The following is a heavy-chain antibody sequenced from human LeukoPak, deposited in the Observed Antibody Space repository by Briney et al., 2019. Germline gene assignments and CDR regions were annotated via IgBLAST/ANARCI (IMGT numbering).Heavy chain of an antibody. V-gene: IGHV4-30-2*01. Sequence: TLSLTCAVSGGSISSGGYSWSWIRQPPGKGLEWIGYINHSGSTNYNPSLKSRVTISVDTSKNQFSLKLNSVTAADTAVYYCARGPYCSSTSCYQDYWGQGTLVTVSS. CDR1: GGSISSGGYS. CDR2: INHSGST. D-gene: IGHD2-2*01. J-gene: IGHJ4*02. CDR3: ARGPYCSSTSCYQDY.